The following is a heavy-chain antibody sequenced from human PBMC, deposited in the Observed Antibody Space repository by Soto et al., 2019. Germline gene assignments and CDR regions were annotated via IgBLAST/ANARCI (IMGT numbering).Heavy chain of an antibody. D-gene: IGHD5-18*01. Sequence: QVPLVQSGAEVKKPGASVKVSCKASGYTFTSYGISWVRQAPGQGLEWMGWISAYNGNTNYAQKLQGRVTMTTDTSTSTAYMGLRSLRSDDTAVYYCARVGYSYGYWFWGFDYWGQGTLVTVSS. CDR2: ISAYNGNT. V-gene: IGHV1-18*04. CDR1: GYTFTSYG. CDR3: ARVGYSYGYWFWGFDY. J-gene: IGHJ4*02.